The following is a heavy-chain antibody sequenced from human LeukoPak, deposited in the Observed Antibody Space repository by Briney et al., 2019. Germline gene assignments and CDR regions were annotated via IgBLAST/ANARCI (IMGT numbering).Heavy chain of an antibody. V-gene: IGHV3-23*01. Sequence: GGSLRLSCAASGFTFSSYAMNWVRQAPGKGLEWVAGITSRGITFYALSVKDRFTISRDNSKNNVYLQMNSLSDEDRAIYYCVKDSDWGRYDDWGQGTVVTVSS. CDR2: ITSRGIT. J-gene: IGHJ1*01. D-gene: IGHD3-16*01. CDR1: GFTFSSYA. CDR3: VKDSDWGRYDD.